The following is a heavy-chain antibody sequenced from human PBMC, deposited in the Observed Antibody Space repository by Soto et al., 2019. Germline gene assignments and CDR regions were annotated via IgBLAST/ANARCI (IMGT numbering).Heavy chain of an antibody. CDR3: ARGSGWYYY. J-gene: IGHJ4*02. CDR2: IYSSGTT. Sequence: PSETLSLTCTVSGGSIRSYYWSWIRQPPGKGLEWIGYIYSSGTTNYNPSVKSRVTISVDTSKNQFSLKLSSVTAADTAVYYCARGSGWYYYWGQGTLVTVS. V-gene: IGHV4-4*08. CDR1: GGSIRSYY. D-gene: IGHD6-19*01.